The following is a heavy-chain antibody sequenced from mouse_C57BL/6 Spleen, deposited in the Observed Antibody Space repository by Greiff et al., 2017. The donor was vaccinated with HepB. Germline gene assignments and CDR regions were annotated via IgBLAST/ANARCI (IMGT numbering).Heavy chain of an antibody. CDR1: GYTFTDYE. CDR3: TIYDGYYFYAMDY. CDR2: IDPETGGT. J-gene: IGHJ4*01. D-gene: IGHD2-3*01. V-gene: IGHV1-15*01. Sequence: QVQLQQSGAELVRPGASVTLSCKASGYTFTDYEMHWVKQTPVHGLEWIGAIDPETGGTAYNQKFKGKAILTADKSSSTAYMELRSLTSEDSAVYYCTIYDGYYFYAMDYWGQGTSVTVSS.